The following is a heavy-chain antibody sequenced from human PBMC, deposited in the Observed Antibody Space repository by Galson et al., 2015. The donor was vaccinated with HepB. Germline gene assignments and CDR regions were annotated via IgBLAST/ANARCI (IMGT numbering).Heavy chain of an antibody. J-gene: IGHJ6*02. V-gene: IGHV1-69*06. Sequence: SVKVSCKASGGTFSSYAISWVRQAPGQGLEWMGGIIPIFGTANYAQKFQGRVTITADKSTSTAYMELSSLRSEDTAVYYCARDKVVPHYYYYGMDVWGQGTTVTVSS. D-gene: IGHD2-15*01. CDR3: ARDKVVPHYYYYGMDV. CDR1: GGTFSSYA. CDR2: IIPIFGTA.